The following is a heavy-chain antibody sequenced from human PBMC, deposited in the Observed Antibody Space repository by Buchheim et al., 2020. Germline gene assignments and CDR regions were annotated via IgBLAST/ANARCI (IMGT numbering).Heavy chain of an antibody. CDR3: ARVRYTIFGVASDY. V-gene: IGHV4-61*02. J-gene: IGHJ4*02. CDR2: IYTSGST. D-gene: IGHD3-3*01. Sequence: QVQLQESGPGLVKPSQTLSLTCTVSGGSISSGSYYWSWIRQPAGKGLEWIGRIYTSGSTNYNPPLKSRVTISVDTSKNQFSLKLSSVTAADTAVYYCARVRYTIFGVASDYWGQGTL. CDR1: GGSISSGSYY.